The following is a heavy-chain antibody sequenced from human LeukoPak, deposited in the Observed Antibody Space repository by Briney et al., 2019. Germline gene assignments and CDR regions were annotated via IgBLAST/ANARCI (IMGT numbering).Heavy chain of an antibody. CDR1: GGSFSGYY. V-gene: IGHV4-34*01. Sequence: SETLSLTCAVYGGSFSGYYWSWIRQPPGKGLEWIGEINHSGSTNYNPSLKSRVTISVDTSKNQFSLKLSSVTAADTAVYYCASYQLVRGYYYYMDVWGKGTTVTVSS. J-gene: IGHJ6*03. CDR2: INHSGST. D-gene: IGHD6-6*01. CDR3: ASYQLVRGYYYYMDV.